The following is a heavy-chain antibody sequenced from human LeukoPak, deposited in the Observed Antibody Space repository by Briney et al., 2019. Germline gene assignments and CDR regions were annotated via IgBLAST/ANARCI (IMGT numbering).Heavy chain of an antibody. V-gene: IGHV1-2*06. Sequence: ASVKVSCKASGYTFTGYYMHWVRQAPGQGLEWMGRINPNSGGTNYAQKFQGRVTMTRDTSISTAYMELSRLRSDDTAVYYCARKVIAARRHYYYGMDVWGQGTTVIVSS. D-gene: IGHD6-6*01. CDR1: GYTFTGYY. CDR2: INPNSGGT. J-gene: IGHJ6*02. CDR3: ARKVIAARRHYYYGMDV.